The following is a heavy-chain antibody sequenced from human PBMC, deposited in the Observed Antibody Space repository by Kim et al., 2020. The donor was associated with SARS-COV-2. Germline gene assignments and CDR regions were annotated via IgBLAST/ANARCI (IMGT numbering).Heavy chain of an antibody. CDR1: GDSISSSNW. V-gene: IGHV4-4*02. Sequence: SETLSLTCAVSGDSISSSNWWSWVRQPPGKGLEWIGEIYESGITNYNPYLKSRVSISLDKSKNQFSLNLSSVSAADTAIYYCARGTLLEWTIFWHDPWGQGTLVTVSS. D-gene: IGHD3-3*01. CDR2: IYESGIT. CDR3: ARGTLLEWTIFWHDP. J-gene: IGHJ5*02.